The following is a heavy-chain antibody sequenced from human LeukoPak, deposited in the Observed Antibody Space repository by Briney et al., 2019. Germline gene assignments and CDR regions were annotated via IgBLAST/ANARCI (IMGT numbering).Heavy chain of an antibody. J-gene: IGHJ5*02. CDR3: ARDVRHIVVVTNWFDP. CDR1: GGSISSSSYY. CDR2: IYYSGST. Sequence: SETLSLTCTVSGGSISSSSYYWGWIRQPPGKGLEWIGSIYYSGSTYCNPSLKSRVTISVDTSKNQFSLKLSSVTAADTAVYYCARDVRHIVVVTNWFDPWGQGTLVTVSS. V-gene: IGHV4-39*07. D-gene: IGHD2-21*02.